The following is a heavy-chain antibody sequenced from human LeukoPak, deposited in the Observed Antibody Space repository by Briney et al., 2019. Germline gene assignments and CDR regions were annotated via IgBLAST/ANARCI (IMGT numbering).Heavy chain of an antibody. CDR3: ARHGGAAAGLDY. CDR1: GGSISSSGYY. Sequence: SETLSLTCTVSGGSISSSGYYWGWLRQPPGKGLEGIGSVYDSGTTYYNPSLKSRVTVHVDTSKNQFSLRLSSVTAADTADYYCARHGGAAAGLDYCGQGILVTVSS. J-gene: IGHJ4*02. D-gene: IGHD6-13*01. CDR2: VYDSGTT. V-gene: IGHV4-39*01.